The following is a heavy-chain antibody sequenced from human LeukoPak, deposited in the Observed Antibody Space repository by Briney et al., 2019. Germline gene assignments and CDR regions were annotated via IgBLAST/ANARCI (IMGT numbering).Heavy chain of an antibody. J-gene: IGHJ5*02. V-gene: IGHV3-20*04. CDR1: GFTFDDYG. Sequence: PGGSLRLSCAASGFTFDDYGMTWVRQVPGKGLEWVSGINWNGGSTGYADSVKGRFTISRDNAKNSLYLQMNSLRAEDTALYYCARDGAPITIFGVAYNWFDPWGQGTLVTVSS. D-gene: IGHD3-3*01. CDR2: INWNGGST. CDR3: ARDGAPITIFGVAYNWFDP.